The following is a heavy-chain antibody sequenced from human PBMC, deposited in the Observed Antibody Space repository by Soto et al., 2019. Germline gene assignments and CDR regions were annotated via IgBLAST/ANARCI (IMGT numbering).Heavy chain of an antibody. CDR2: ISSSSNTI. J-gene: IGHJ4*02. V-gene: IGHV3-48*01. D-gene: IGHD2-21*02. Sequence: EVQLVESGGGLVQPGGSLRLSCAASGFIFSNYNMHWVRQAPGKGLEWVSYISSSSNTIYYADSVKGRFTISRDNDKNSLYLQMNSLRAEDTAVYYCARPSCGGDCYSPVYWGQGTLVTVSS. CDR3: ARPSCGGDCYSPVY. CDR1: GFIFSNYN.